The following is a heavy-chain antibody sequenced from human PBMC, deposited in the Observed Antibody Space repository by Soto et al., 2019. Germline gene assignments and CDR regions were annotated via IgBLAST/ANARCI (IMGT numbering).Heavy chain of an antibody. Sequence: EVQLVESGGGLVQPGGSLRLSCAASGFTFRTSWMYWVRQPPGKGLVWVSRINDDGSTTTYADSVKGRFTISRGNAKNTLFMQMDSLRAEDMGVYYCARGNYGPDYWGQGTLVTVSS. CDR3: ARGNYGPDY. CDR2: INDDGSTT. CDR1: GFTFRTSW. V-gene: IGHV3-74*03. J-gene: IGHJ4*02. D-gene: IGHD3-10*01.